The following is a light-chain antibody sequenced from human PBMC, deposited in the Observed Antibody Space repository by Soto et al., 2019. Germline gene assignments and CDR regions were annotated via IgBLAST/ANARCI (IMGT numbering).Light chain of an antibody. CDR2: SAS. Sequence: DIQMTQSPSSLSASVGDSVTITCRASQGISNYLAWYQQKPGQVPKLLIYSASTLESGAPSRFSGSGFGTDFTLTINSLQPEDVATYYCQKYNSAPLTFGGGTKVEIK. CDR3: QKYNSAPLT. J-gene: IGKJ4*01. CDR1: QGISNY. V-gene: IGKV1-27*01.